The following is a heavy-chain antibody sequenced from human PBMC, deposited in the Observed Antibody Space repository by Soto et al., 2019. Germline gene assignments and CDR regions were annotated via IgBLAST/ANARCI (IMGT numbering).Heavy chain of an antibody. CDR1: GFTFRSYA. V-gene: IGHV3-23*01. CDR2: ISGSGDST. CDR3: AKDLLPGYFDY. J-gene: IGHJ4*02. Sequence: EVQLLESGGGLVQPGGSLRLSCAASGFTFRSYAMNWVRQAPGKGLEWDSSISGSGDSTYADSVKGRFTISRDNSKNTLYLQMNSLRAEDTAVYYCAKDLLPGYFDYWGQGTLVTVSS. D-gene: IGHD3-10*01.